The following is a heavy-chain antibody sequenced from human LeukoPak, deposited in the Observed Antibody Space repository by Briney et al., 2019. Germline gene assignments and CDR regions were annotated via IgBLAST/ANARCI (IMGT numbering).Heavy chain of an antibody. J-gene: IGHJ4*02. CDR3: AKDQYSSGWYFDY. Sequence: PGGSLRLSCAASGFTFDDYGMSWVRQAPGKGLEWVSGINWNGGSTGYADSVKGRFTISRDNAKNTLYLQMNSLRVEDTAIYYCAKDQYSSGWYFDYWGQGTLVTVSS. CDR2: INWNGGST. CDR1: GFTFDDYG. D-gene: IGHD6-19*01. V-gene: IGHV3-20*04.